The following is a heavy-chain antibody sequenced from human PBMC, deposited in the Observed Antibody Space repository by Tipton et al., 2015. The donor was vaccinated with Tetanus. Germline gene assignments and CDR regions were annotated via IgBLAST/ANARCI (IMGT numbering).Heavy chain of an antibody. CDR3: ARVGYGDYTIDY. D-gene: IGHD4-17*01. V-gene: IGHV4-30-4*01. J-gene: IGHJ4*02. CDR2: IYYSGST. CDR1: GDSINSGDYY. Sequence: TLSLTCNVSGDSINSGDYYWSWIRQPPGKGLEWIGYIYYSGSTYYNPSLKSRVTISIDTSKNQFSLKLSSVTAADTAVYYCARVGYGDYTIDYWGQGTLVTVSS.